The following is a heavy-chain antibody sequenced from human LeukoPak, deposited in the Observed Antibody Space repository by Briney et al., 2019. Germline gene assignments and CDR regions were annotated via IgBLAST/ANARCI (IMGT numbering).Heavy chain of an antibody. V-gene: IGHV3-49*04. CDR2: IRSKAYGGTT. CDR3: TRDQGPSYGLYADY. D-gene: IGHD5-18*01. CDR1: GFTFGDYA. J-gene: IGHJ4*02. Sequence: PGGSLRLSCTASGFTFGDYAMSWVRQAPGKGLEWVGFIRSKAYGGTTEYAASVKGRFTISRDDSKSIAYLQMNSLKTEDTAVYYCTRDQGPSYGLYADYWGQGTLVTVSS.